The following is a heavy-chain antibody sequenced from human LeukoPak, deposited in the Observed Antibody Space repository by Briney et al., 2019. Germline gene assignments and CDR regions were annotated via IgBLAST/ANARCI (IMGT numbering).Heavy chain of an antibody. Sequence: SGTLSLTCAVSGGSINSTNWWSWVRQPPGKGLEWIGEMYQSGNTRYNPSLKSRVTISADKSKNQFSLKVSSVTAADTAVYYCASGDTNNWYAVFDYWGQGTLVTVSS. J-gene: IGHJ4*02. CDR2: MYQSGNT. V-gene: IGHV4-4*02. CDR1: GGSINSTNW. D-gene: IGHD6-13*01. CDR3: ASGDTNNWYAVFDY.